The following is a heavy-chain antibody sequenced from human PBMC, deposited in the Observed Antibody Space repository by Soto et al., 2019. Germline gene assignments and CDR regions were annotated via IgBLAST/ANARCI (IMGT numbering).Heavy chain of an antibody. D-gene: IGHD3-3*01. CDR3: AKDKLRYYDFWSGYSDY. V-gene: IGHV3-23*01. CDR2: ISGSGGST. CDR1: GFTFSSYA. J-gene: IGHJ4*02. Sequence: VQLLESGGGLVQPGGSLRLSCAASGFTFSSYAMSWVRQAPGKGLEWVSAISGSGGSTYYADSVKGRFTISRDNSKNTLYLQMNSLRAEDTAVYYCAKDKLRYYDFWSGYSDYWGQGTLVTVSS.